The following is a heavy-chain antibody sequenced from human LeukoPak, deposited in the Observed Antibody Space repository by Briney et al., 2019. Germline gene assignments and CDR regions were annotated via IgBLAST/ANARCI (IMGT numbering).Heavy chain of an antibody. D-gene: IGHD2-21*02. CDR1: GFTFSSYS. J-gene: IGHJ4*02. CDR3: AREISDCCYFDC. V-gene: IGHV3-21*01. CDR2: ITFSSDK. Sequence: PGGSLRLSCAASGFTFSSYSMNWVRQTPGKGLEWVSSITFSSDKYYTDSVKGRFTISRDNAKNSLYLQMSSLKAEDTAVYYCAREISDCCYFDCWGQGTLVTVSS.